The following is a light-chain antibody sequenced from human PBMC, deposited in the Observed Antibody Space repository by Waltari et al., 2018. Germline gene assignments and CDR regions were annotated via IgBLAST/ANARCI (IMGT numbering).Light chain of an antibody. J-gene: IGLJ3*02. Sequence: QSVMTQPPSASGTPGQRVTIPCSGSSSHIGRTSVNRYKQLPGTAPKLLIYTTNQRPSGVPYRFSGSKSGTSASLAISGLQSEDEADYYCAAWDDSPDGPVFGGGTKLTVL. CDR2: TTN. CDR3: AAWDDSPDGPV. CDR1: SSHIGRTS. V-gene: IGLV1-44*01.